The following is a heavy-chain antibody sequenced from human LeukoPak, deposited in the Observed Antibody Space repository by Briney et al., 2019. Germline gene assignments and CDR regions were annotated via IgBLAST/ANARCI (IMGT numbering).Heavy chain of an antibody. D-gene: IGHD6-19*01. CDR3: AKMGIAVAGTSPWRTNWFDP. CDR2: ISGSGGST. Sequence: GSLILSCAASGFTFSSYAMSGGREAPGKGVEGVSAISGSGGSTYYADSVKGRFTISRDNSKNTLYLQMNSLRAEDTAVYYCAKMGIAVAGTSPWRTNWFDPWGQGTLVTVSS. V-gene: IGHV3-23*01. J-gene: IGHJ5*02. CDR1: GFTFSSYA.